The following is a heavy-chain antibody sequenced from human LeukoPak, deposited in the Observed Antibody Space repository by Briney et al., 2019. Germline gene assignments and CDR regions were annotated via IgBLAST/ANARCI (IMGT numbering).Heavy chain of an antibody. CDR2: IYNSEST. CDR1: VDSISSYY. V-gene: IGHV4-59*01. CDR3: ARTPYYYYMDV. Sequence: PSETLSLTCTVSVDSISSYYWSWIRQPPGKGLEWIGYIYNSESTNYNPSLKSRLTISVDTSKNQFSLKLSSVTAADTAVYYCARTPYYYYMDVWGKGTTVTVSS. J-gene: IGHJ6*03.